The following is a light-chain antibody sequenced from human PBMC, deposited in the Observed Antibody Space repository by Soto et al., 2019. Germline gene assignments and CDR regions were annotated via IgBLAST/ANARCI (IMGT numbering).Light chain of an antibody. Sequence: QSALTQPASVSGSPRQSIAISCTRTRSDVGAYGYVSWYQQHPGKAPKLMLFEVSMRPSGVSNRFSGSKSGNTASLTISGLQADDEADYYCSSYTTGNTVVFGGGTRLTVL. CDR3: SSYTTGNTVV. J-gene: IGLJ3*02. CDR2: EVS. CDR1: RSDVGAYGY. V-gene: IGLV2-14*01.